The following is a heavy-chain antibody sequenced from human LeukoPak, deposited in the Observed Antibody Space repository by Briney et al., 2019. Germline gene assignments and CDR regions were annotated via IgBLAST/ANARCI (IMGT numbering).Heavy chain of an antibody. Sequence: SETLSLTCAVYGGSFSGYYWSWLRQPPGKGLEWIGEINHSGSTNHNPSLKSRDTISVDTSKNQFSLKLSSVTAADTAVYYCASGAVAGRNYWGQGTLVTVSS. CDR3: ASGAVAGRNY. V-gene: IGHV4-34*01. CDR2: INHSGST. J-gene: IGHJ4*02. CDR1: GGSFSGYY. D-gene: IGHD6-19*01.